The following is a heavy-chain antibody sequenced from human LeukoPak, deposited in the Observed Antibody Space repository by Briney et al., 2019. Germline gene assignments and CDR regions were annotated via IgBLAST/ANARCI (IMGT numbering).Heavy chain of an antibody. D-gene: IGHD6-13*01. Sequence: PSETLSLTCTVSGGSISSYYWSWIRQPPGKGLEWIGYIYYSGTTNYNPSLKSRVTISVDTSKNQFSLKLTSVTAADTAVYYCARGVYIAAAQYAYWGQGTLVTVSS. CDR1: GGSISSYY. J-gene: IGHJ4*02. CDR2: IYYSGTT. V-gene: IGHV4-59*01. CDR3: ARGVYIAAAQYAY.